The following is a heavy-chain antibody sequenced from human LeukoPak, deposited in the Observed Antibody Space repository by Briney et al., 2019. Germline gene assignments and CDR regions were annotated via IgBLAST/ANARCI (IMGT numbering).Heavy chain of an antibody. CDR1: GFSFSSYA. J-gene: IGHJ4*02. CDR3: AKDPFLTGYFKGDY. V-gene: IGHV3-23*01. CDR2: ISGSGSST. Sequence: GGSLRLSCVASGFSFSSYAMCWVRQAPGEGLEWVSAISGSGSSTYYAVSVKGRFTISTDNSKNALYLQMNSVRAEDTAVYYCAKDPFLTGYFKGDYWGQGTLVTASS. D-gene: IGHD3-9*01.